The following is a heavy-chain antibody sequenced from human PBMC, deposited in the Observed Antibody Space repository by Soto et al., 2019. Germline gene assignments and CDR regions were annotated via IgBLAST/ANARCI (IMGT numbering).Heavy chain of an antibody. D-gene: IGHD3-22*01. CDR3: DRQGYHSDTRGYDFDH. CDR2: INTDGSGT. CDR1: GFTFSSYW. V-gene: IGHV3-74*01. J-gene: IGHJ4*02. Sequence: GGSLRLSCAASGFTFSSYWMHWVRQAPGTGLMWVSRINTDGSGTTYADSVRGRFTISRDNAKNTLYLQMNSLRAEDTAVYYCDRQGYHSDTRGYDFDHWGPGTLATVSS.